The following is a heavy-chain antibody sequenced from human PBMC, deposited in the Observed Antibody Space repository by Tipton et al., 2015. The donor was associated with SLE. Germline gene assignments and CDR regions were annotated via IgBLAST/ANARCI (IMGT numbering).Heavy chain of an antibody. J-gene: IGHJ4*02. CDR3: ARVGGYCSSTSCYAGYFDY. Sequence: QLVQSGAEAKKPGASVKFSCKASGYTFTSYGISWVRQAPGQGLEWMGWISAYNGNTNYAQKLQGRVTMTTDTSTSTAYMELRSLRSDDTAVYYCARVGGYCSSTSCYAGYFDYWGQGTLVTVSS. V-gene: IGHV1-18*01. CDR2: ISAYNGNT. CDR1: GYTFTSYG. D-gene: IGHD2-2*01.